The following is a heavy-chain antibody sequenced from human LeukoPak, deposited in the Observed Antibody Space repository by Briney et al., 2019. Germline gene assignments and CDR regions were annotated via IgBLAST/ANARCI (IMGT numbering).Heavy chain of an antibody. CDR1: GDSISTSIYY. J-gene: IGHJ4*02. CDR2: IYYSGST. Sequence: SETLSLTCTVSGDSISTSIYYWGWIRQPPGKGLEWIGSIYYSGSTYYNPSLKSRVTISVDTSKNQFSLKLSSVTAADTAVYYCASRPSITIFGVVIIPHLYYFDYWGQGTLVTVSS. V-gene: IGHV4-39*01. CDR3: ASRPSITIFGVVIIPHLYYFDY. D-gene: IGHD3-3*01.